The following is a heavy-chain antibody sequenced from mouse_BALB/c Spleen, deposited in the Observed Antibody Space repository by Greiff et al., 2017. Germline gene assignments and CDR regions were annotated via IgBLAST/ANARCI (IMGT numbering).Heavy chain of an antibody. D-gene: IGHD1-1*01. V-gene: IGHV5-17*02. Sequence: EVKLVESGGGLVQPGGSRKLSCAASGFTFSSFGMHWVRQAPEKGLEWVAYISSGSSTIYYADTVKGRFTISRDNPKNTLFLQMTSLRSEDTAMYYCARKDYSYWYFDVWGAGTTVTVSS. CDR1: GFTFSSFG. CDR2: ISSGSSTI. CDR3: ARKDYSYWYFDV. J-gene: IGHJ1*01.